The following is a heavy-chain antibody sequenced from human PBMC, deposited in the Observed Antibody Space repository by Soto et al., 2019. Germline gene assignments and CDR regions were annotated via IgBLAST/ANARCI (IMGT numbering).Heavy chain of an antibody. V-gene: IGHV3-21*01. J-gene: IGHJ6*02. Sequence: GWSLRLSCAASGFTFSSYSMNWVRQAPGKGLEWGSSISSSSSYIYYADSVKGRFTISRDNAKNSLYLQMNSLRAEDTAVYYCARDRGGQRFLEWLPNPRGMDVWGQGTTVTVSS. CDR3: ARDRGGQRFLEWLPNPRGMDV. D-gene: IGHD3-3*01. CDR2: ISSSSSYI. CDR1: GFTFSSYS.